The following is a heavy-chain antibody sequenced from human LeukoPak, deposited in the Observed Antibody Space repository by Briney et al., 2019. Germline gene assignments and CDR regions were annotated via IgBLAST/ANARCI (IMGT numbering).Heavy chain of an antibody. CDR2: IYYSGST. D-gene: IGHD1/OR15-1a*01. CDR3: ARNELQQHIDH. Sequence: SETLSLTRTVSGGSISSYYWSWIRQPPGKGLEWIGYIYYSGSTYYNPSLKSRVSIAMDTSKNQFSLKLSSVTAADTAVYYCARNELQQHIDHWGQGTLVTVSS. V-gene: IGHV4-59*06. J-gene: IGHJ4*02. CDR1: GGSISSYY.